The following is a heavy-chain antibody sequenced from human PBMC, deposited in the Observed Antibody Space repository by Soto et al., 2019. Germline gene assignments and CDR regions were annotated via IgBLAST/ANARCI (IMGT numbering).Heavy chain of an antibody. V-gene: IGHV4-59*01. CDR1: GGSISSYY. J-gene: IGHJ4*02. CDR3: ARCSSSSPFDY. Sequence: SETLSLTCTVSGGSISSYYWSWIRQPPGKGLEWIGYIYYSGSTNYNPSLKSRVTLSVDTSKNQFSLKLSSVTAADTAVYYCARCSSSSPFDYWGQGTLVTVSS. D-gene: IGHD6-6*01. CDR2: IYYSGST.